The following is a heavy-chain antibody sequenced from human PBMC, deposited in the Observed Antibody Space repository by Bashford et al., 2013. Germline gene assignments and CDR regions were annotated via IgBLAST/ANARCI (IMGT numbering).Heavy chain of an antibody. J-gene: IGHJ4*02. CDR2: IYPGDSDA. D-gene: IGHD3-22*01. Sequence: GESLKISCKGSGYNFATYWIGWVRQMPGKGLEWMAIIYPGDSDARYTPSFQGQVTISADTSLRTTSLLWSSLKATDTALYYCVRRGPHYDDRSTYKAADYWGQGTLVTVSS. V-gene: IGHV5-51*01. CDR1: GYNFATYW. CDR3: VRRGPHYDDRSTYKAADY.